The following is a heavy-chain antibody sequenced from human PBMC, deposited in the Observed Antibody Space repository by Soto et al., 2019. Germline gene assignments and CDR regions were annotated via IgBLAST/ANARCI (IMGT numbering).Heavy chain of an antibody. CDR2: ISAYNGNT. CDR1: GYTFTSYG. D-gene: IGHD4-17*01. J-gene: IGHJ4*02. V-gene: IGHV1-18*01. Sequence: ASVKVSCKASGYTFTSYGISWVRQAPGQGLEWMGWISAYNGNTNYAQKLQGRVTMTTDTSTSTAYMELRSLRSDDTAVYYCARVDDYGDYVRDYADFDYWGKGTLVTVSS. CDR3: ARVDDYGDYVRDYADFDY.